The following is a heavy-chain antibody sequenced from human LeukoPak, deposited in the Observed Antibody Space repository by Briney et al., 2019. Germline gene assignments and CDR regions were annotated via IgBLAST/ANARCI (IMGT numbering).Heavy chain of an antibody. J-gene: IGHJ4*02. D-gene: IGHD3-10*01. CDR1: GFTFSSYA. CDR2: ISGSGSST. V-gene: IGHV3-23*01. CDR3: AKDEERYYYGSGSRGFDY. Sequence: GGSLRLSCAASGFTFSSYAMSWVRQAPGKGLEWVSGISGSGSSTYYADSVKGRFTISRDNSKNTLYLQMNSLRAEDTAVYYCAKDEERYYYGSGSRGFDYWGQGTLVTVSS.